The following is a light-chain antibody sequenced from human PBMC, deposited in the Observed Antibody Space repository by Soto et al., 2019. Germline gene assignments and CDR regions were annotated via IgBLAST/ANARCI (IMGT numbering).Light chain of an antibody. Sequence: DIQMTQSPSSLSASVGDRVTITCRASQSISSYLNWYQQKPGKAPKLQIYAASSLQSGVPSRFSGSGSGTDFTLTISSLQPEDFATYYCQQSYSTPTITFGQGTRLWRL. CDR3: QQSYSTPTIT. CDR1: QSISSY. J-gene: IGKJ5*01. V-gene: IGKV1-39*01. CDR2: AAS.